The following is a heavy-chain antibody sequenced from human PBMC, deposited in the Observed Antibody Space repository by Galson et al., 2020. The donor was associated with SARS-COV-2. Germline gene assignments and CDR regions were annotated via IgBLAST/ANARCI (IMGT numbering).Heavy chain of an antibody. CDR3: ARDPRDYGDDHDY. J-gene: IGHJ4*02. D-gene: IGHD4-17*01. CDR1: GGSISSSSYY. Sequence: SETLSLTCTVSGGSISSSSYYWGWIRQPPGKGLEWIGSIYYSGSTYYNPSLKSRVTISVDTSKNQFSLKLSSVTAADTAVYYCARDPRDYGDDHDYWGQGTLVTVSS. V-gene: IGHV4-39*07. CDR2: IYYSGST.